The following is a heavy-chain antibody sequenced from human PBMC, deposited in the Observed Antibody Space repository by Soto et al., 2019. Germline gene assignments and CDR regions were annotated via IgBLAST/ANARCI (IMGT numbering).Heavy chain of an antibody. Sequence: GGSLRLSCVASEFTFSKYWMHWVRQAPGKGLVWVSRINMDGTKTAYADSVKGRFTVSRDNANNTLYLQMNSLGVEDTAVYYCARDYYYDSRSSSVNWFDPWGQGTLVTVSS. CDR3: ARDYYYDSRSSSVNWFDP. V-gene: IGHV3-74*01. CDR1: EFTFSKYW. D-gene: IGHD3-22*01. J-gene: IGHJ5*02. CDR2: INMDGTKT.